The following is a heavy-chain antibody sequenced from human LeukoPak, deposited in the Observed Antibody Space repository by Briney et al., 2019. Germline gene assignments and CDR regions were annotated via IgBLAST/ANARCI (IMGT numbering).Heavy chain of an antibody. CDR2: ISAYNGNT. Sequence: ASVKVSCKASGYTFTSYGISWVRQAPGQGLEWMGWISAYNGNTNYAQKLQGRVTMTTDTSTSTAYMELRSLRSYDAAGYYCARHNKGYSNYNCFAPGGQGTLVTVSS. V-gene: IGHV1-18*01. J-gene: IGHJ5*02. CDR3: ARHNKGYSNYNCFAP. D-gene: IGHD4-11*01. CDR1: GYTFTSYG.